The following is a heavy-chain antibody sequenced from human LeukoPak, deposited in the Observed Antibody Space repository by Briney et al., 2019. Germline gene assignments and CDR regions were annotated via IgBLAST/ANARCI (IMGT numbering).Heavy chain of an antibody. J-gene: IGHJ4*02. D-gene: IGHD6-13*01. CDR2: INHSGST. CDR3: ARGRPAALDY. CDR1: GGSFSGYY. Sequence: SETLSLTCTVYGGSFSGYYWSWIRQPPGKGLEWIGEINHSGSTNYNPSLKSRVTISVDTSKNQFSLKLSSVTAADTAVYYCARGRPAALDYWGQGTLVTVSS. V-gene: IGHV4-34*01.